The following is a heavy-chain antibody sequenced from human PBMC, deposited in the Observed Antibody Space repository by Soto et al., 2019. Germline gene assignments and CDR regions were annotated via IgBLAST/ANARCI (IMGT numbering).Heavy chain of an antibody. Sequence: QVQLVESGGGVVQPGRSLRLSCAASGFTFSSYGMHWVRQAPGKGLEWVAVISYDGSNKYYADSVKGRFTISRDNSKNTLYLQMNSLRAEDTAVYYYAKPYGEPYYYYGMDVWGQGTTVTVSS. D-gene: IGHD4-17*01. CDR1: GFTFSSYG. CDR2: ISYDGSNK. J-gene: IGHJ6*02. V-gene: IGHV3-30*18. CDR3: AKPYGEPYYYYGMDV.